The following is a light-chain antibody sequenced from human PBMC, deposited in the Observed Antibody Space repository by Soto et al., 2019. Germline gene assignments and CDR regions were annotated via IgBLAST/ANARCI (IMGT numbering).Light chain of an antibody. CDR3: QVWDSNSDHYV. Sequence: SDELSHPPSVSVAPGQTAKITCGENNIGSKSVHWYQQKPGQAPVLVVYDDRDRPSGIPERFSGSNSGNTATLTISRVEAGDEADYYCQVWDSNSDHYVFGTGTKVTVL. CDR1: NIGSKS. V-gene: IGLV3-21*02. J-gene: IGLJ1*01. CDR2: DDR.